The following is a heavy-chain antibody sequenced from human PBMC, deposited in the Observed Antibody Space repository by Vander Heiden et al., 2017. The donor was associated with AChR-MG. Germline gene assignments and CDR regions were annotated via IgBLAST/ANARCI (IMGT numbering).Heavy chain of an antibody. D-gene: IGHD5-18*01. Sequence: QVQLQESGPGLVKPSETLCLTCTVPGGSLSSYYWSWIRQPAGKGLEWIGRIYTSGSTNYNPSLKSRVTRSVDTSKNQFSLKLSSVTAADTAVYYCAREGGGYSYGKVDYYMDVWGKGTTVTVSS. CDR3: AREGGGYSYGKVDYYMDV. J-gene: IGHJ6*03. CDR2: IYTSGST. CDR1: GGSLSSYY. V-gene: IGHV4-4*07.